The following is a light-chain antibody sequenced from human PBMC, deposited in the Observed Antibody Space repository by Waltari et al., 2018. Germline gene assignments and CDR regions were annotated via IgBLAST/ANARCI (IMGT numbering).Light chain of an antibody. CDR1: QSISTY. V-gene: IGKV1-39*01. J-gene: IGKJ3*01. CDR2: GAS. CDR3: QQSYSFPFT. Sequence: DIQMTQSPSSLSASVGDRVTITCRPSQSISTYLNWYQVKSGKAPKLLIYGASSLQGGVPSRFSGSGSGTDFTLTISSLQPEDFATYYCQQSYSFPFTVGPGTKVDI.